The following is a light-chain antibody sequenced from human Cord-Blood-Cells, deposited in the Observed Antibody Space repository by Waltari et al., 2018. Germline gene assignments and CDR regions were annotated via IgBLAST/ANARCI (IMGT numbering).Light chain of an antibody. Sequence: DIQMTQSPSSLSASVGDRVNITCRASQSISSYLNWYQQKPGKAPKLLIYAACSLQSGVPSRCSGSGSVTDFTRTISSLQPEDFATYYCQQSYSTPYTFCHGTKLEIK. CDR2: AAC. CDR1: QSISSY. CDR3: QQSYSTPYT. V-gene: IGKV1-39*01. J-gene: IGKJ2*01.